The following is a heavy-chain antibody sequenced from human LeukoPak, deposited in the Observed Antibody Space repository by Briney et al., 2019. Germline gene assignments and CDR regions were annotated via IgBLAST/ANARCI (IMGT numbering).Heavy chain of an antibody. CDR1: GFTFSSYI. J-gene: IGHJ4*02. CDR2: ISYDGSNA. V-gene: IGHV3-30*07. CDR3: AKDKGISSWLYPA. D-gene: IGHD6-13*01. Sequence: GGSLRLSCTVSGFTFSSYIMHWVRQAPGKGLEWVAVISYDGSNAYYTDSVKGRFTISRDNSKNTLYLQMNSLRAEDTAVYYCAKDKGISSWLYPAWGQGTLVTVSS.